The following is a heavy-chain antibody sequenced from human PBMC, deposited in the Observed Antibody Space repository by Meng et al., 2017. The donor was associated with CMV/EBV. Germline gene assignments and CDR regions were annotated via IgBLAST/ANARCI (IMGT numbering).Heavy chain of an antibody. Sequence: QVQLVQSGADVKKPGSSGKVSCKASGWTCSSYANSWVRQAHGQGLEWMGGIIPIFGTANNAQKYQGRVRITADKSASTAYMELNSRRSEDTDVYYCEQGYTGPWGQGTLVTVSS. J-gene: IGHJ5*02. CDR1: GWTCSSYA. CDR2: IIPIFGTA. V-gene: IGHV1-69*14. D-gene: IGHD1-26*01. CDR3: EQGYTGP.